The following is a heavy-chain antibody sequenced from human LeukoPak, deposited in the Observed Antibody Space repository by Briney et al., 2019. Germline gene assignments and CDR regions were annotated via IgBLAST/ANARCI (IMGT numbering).Heavy chain of an antibody. CDR1: GFSFSRRG. CDR3: ARASLRFLEWLSPFDP. V-gene: IGHV3-48*04. Sequence: GGSLRLSCVTSGFSFSRRGMNWVRHPPGKGLEWVSYISPGSGIIYYAESVKGRFTVSRDDAKNSLYLQMNTLRAEDTAVYYCARASLRFLEWLSPFDPWGQGTLVTVSS. CDR2: ISPGSGII. D-gene: IGHD3-3*01. J-gene: IGHJ5*02.